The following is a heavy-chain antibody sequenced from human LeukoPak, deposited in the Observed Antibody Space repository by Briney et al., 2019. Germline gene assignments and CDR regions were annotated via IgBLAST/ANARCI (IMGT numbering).Heavy chain of an antibody. CDR1: GFTFSSYE. V-gene: IGHV3-48*03. Sequence: GGSLRLSCAASGFTFSSYEMNWVRQVPGKGLEWVSYISSSGSTIYYADSVKGRFTISRDNAKNSLYLQMNSLRAEDTAVYYCARGPLGAFDIWGQGTMVTVSS. CDR2: ISSSGSTI. J-gene: IGHJ3*02. CDR3: ARGPLGAFDI.